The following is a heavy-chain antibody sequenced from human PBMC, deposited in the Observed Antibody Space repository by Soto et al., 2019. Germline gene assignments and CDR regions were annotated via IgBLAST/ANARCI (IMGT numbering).Heavy chain of an antibody. D-gene: IGHD3-3*01. Sequence: PGGSLRISCAASGFTFSSYSMNWVRQAPGKGLEWVSYISSSSSTVYYADSVKGRFTISRDNAKNSLYLQMNSLRDEDTAVYYCASGYDFWSGYLPYWGQGTLVTVSS. J-gene: IGHJ4*02. V-gene: IGHV3-48*02. CDR2: ISSSSSTV. CDR3: ASGYDFWSGYLPY. CDR1: GFTFSSYS.